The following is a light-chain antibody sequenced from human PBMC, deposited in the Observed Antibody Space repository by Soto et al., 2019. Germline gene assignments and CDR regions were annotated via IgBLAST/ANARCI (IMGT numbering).Light chain of an antibody. J-gene: IGKJ1*01. CDR1: QSISGW. V-gene: IGKV1-5*03. Sequence: DIQMTQSPPTLSASVGDRVTITCRASQSISGWLAWYQQKPGKAPNLLIYQASTLESGVPSRFSGSGSGTEFTLTISSLQPDDFATYHCQQRNTYSRTFGQGTKVEIK. CDR3: QQRNTYSRT. CDR2: QAS.